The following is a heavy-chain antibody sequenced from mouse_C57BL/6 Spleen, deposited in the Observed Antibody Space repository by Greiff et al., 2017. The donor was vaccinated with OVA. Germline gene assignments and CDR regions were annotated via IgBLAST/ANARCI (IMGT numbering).Heavy chain of an antibody. CDR3: TKGIYYGNLYAMDY. CDR2: IDPENGDT. Sequence: VQLQQSGAELVRPGASVKLSCTASGFNIKDDYMHWVKQRPEQGLEWIGWIDPENGDTEYASKFQGKATITADTSSNTAYLQLSSLTSEDTAVYYCTKGIYYGNLYAMDYWGQGTSVTVSS. CDR1: GFNIKDDY. V-gene: IGHV14-4*01. D-gene: IGHD2-1*01. J-gene: IGHJ4*01.